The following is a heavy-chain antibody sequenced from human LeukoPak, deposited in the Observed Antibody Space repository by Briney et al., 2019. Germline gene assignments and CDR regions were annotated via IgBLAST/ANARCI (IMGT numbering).Heavy chain of an antibody. D-gene: IGHD1-26*01. CDR1: GGTFSSCA. V-gene: IGHV1-69*05. Sequence: SVKVSCKASGGTFSSCAISWVRQAPGQGLEWMGRIIPIFGTANYAQKFQGRVTITTDESTSTAYMELSSLRSEDTAVYYCARSSGSYPQSLDYWGQGTLVTVSS. CDR2: IIPIFGTA. CDR3: ARSSGSYPQSLDY. J-gene: IGHJ4*02.